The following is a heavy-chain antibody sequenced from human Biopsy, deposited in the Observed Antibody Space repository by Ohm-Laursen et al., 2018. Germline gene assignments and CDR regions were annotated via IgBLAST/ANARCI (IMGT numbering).Heavy chain of an antibody. J-gene: IGHJ4*02. D-gene: IGHD2-8*01. V-gene: IGHV3-21*01. CDR3: ARDGEAKYCKHGVCPSDF. CDR2: ISASGNHI. Sequence: SLRLSCAASGFTFSRTWMSWVRQAPGKGLEWVSSISASGNHIYYTDSVKGRFTVSRDNGKNSVYLQMNSLRVEDTAVYYCARDGEAKYCKHGVCPSDFWGQGTLVTVSS. CDR1: GFTFSRTW.